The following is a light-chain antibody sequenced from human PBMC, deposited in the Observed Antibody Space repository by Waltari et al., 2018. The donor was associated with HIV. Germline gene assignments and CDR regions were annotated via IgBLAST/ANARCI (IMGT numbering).Light chain of an antibody. CDR3: CSYAGSSTWV. V-gene: IGLV2-23*02. CDR1: RSAVGSYSL. J-gene: IGLJ3*02. Sequence: SALTQPASVSASPGQSITISCAGTRSAVGSYSLVCWYPQHTDKAPNLIIYEVTKRPSGIANRCSGSKSGNTASLTISGLQAEDEADYYCCSYAGSSTWVFGGGTKLTVL. CDR2: EVT.